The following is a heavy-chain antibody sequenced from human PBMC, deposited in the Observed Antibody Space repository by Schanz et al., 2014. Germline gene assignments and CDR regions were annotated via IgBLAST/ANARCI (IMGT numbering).Heavy chain of an antibody. V-gene: IGHV4-59*01. D-gene: IGHD3-10*01. J-gene: IGHJ3*01. CDR3: ARDPWVGEKDAFDF. CDR2: IYYSGTT. CDR1: CDSITHFY. Sequence: QVRLQESGPGLVRPSETLSLTCTVSCDSITHFYWSWIRQSPGKGLEWIGSIYYSGTTNYSPSLNSRVTISLDMSKKSFSLNLSSVTTADAAVYYCARDPWVGEKDAFDFWGRGTMVIVSS.